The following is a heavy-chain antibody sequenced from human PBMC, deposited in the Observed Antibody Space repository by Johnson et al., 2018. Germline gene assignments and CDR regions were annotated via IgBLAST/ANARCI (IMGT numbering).Heavy chain of an antibody. CDR3: ASNYGSGNYYYMDV. Sequence: VQLVESGGGLVQPGRSLRLSCAASGFTFDDYAMHWVRQAPGKGLEWVSGISWNSGTIGYADSVKGRFTISRDNSKNTLYLQMNSLRGEDTAVYYCASNYGSGNYYYMDVWGKGTTVTVSS. CDR1: GFTFDDYA. D-gene: IGHD3-10*01. J-gene: IGHJ6*03. V-gene: IGHV3-9*01. CDR2: ISWNSGTI.